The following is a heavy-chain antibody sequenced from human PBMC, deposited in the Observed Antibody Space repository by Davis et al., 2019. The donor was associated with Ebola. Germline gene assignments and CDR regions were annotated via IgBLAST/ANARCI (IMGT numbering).Heavy chain of an antibody. CDR1: GDSVSSNNGA. D-gene: IGHD2-21*01. CDR3: VRLVWTPKGFDY. J-gene: IGHJ4*02. Sequence: HSQTLSLTCDITGDSVSSNNGAWNWIRQSPSRGLEWLGRTYYNSKWYNDYAPSVKSRITINSDTSKNQFSLQLNSVTPEDTAVYYCVRLVWTPKGFDYWGQGTQVTVSS. CDR2: TYYNSKWYN. V-gene: IGHV6-1*01.